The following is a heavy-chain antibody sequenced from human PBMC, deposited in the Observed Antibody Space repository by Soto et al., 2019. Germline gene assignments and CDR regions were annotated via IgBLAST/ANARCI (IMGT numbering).Heavy chain of an antibody. CDR1: GESINSADYY. D-gene: IGHD6-13*01. Sequence: QVQLQESGPGLMKPSQTLSLTCTVSGESINSADYYWSWIRQSPGKGQEWIGHIYYSGSTYYTPSLMSRVTISIDTSKNQFSLKMTSVTAADTAVYYCARDRGSTWMYKWFDPWGQGTQVTVSS. CDR3: ARDRGSTWMYKWFDP. J-gene: IGHJ5*02. V-gene: IGHV4-30-4*01. CDR2: IYYSGST.